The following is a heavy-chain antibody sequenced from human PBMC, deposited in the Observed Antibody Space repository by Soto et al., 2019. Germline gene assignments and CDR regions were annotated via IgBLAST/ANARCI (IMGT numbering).Heavy chain of an antibody. CDR1: GYSFTSYW. Sequence: GESLKISCKGSGYSFTSYWISWVRQMPGKGLEWMGRIDPSDSYTNYSPSFQGHVTISADKSISTAYLQWSSLKASDTAMYYCARHIRGYDILTGYPPYYYGMDVWGQGTTVTVSS. V-gene: IGHV5-10-1*01. CDR3: ARHIRGYDILTGYPPYYYGMDV. J-gene: IGHJ6*02. D-gene: IGHD3-9*01. CDR2: IDPSDSYT.